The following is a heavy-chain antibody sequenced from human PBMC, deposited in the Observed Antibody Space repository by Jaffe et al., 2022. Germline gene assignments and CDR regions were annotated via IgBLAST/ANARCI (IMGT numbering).Heavy chain of an antibody. D-gene: IGHD6-19*01. J-gene: IGHJ2*01. V-gene: IGHV4-59*01. CDR1: GGSISSYY. CDR3: ASGGIAVAGTPWYFDL. CDR2: IYYSGST. Sequence: QVQLQESGPGLVKPSETLSLTCTVSGGSISSYYWSWIRQPPGKGLEWIGYIYYSGSTNYNPSLKSRVTISVDTSKNQFSLKLSSVTAADTAVYYCASGGIAVAGTPWYFDLWGRGTLVTVSS.